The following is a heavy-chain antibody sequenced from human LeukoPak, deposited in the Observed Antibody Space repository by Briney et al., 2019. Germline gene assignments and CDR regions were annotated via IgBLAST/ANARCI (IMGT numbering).Heavy chain of an antibody. J-gene: IGHJ4*02. V-gene: IGHV3-21*01. Sequence: GGSLRLSCAASGFTFSSYSMNWVRQAPGKGLEWVSSISSSSSYIYYADSVKGRFTISRDNAKNSLYLQMNSLRVEDTAVYYCARDRSDILTEPLYYFDYWGQGTLVTVSS. CDR3: ARDRSDILTEPLYYFDY. CDR1: GFTFSSYS. CDR2: ISSSSSYI. D-gene: IGHD3-9*01.